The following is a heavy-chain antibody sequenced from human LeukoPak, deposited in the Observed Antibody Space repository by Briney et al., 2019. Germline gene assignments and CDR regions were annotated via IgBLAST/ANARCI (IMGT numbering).Heavy chain of an antibody. V-gene: IGHV3-23*01. CDR3: AKGYSGYDWYFDY. Sequence: GGSLRLSCAASGFTFSSYGMSWVRQAPGKGLEWVSAISGSGGSTYYADSVKGRFTISRDNSKNTLYLQMNSLRAEDTAVCYCAKGYSGYDWYFDYWGQGTLVTVSS. CDR2: ISGSGGST. J-gene: IGHJ4*02. CDR1: GFTFSSYG. D-gene: IGHD5-12*01.